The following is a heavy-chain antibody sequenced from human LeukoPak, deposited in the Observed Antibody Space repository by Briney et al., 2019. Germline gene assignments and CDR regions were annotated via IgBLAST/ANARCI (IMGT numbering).Heavy chain of an antibody. CDR2: INHSGST. D-gene: IGHD5-24*01. J-gene: IGHJ5*02. CDR1: GGSFSGYY. CDR3: ARGTPERWFDP. Sequence: SETLSLTCAVYGGSFSGYYWGWIRQPPGKGLEWIGEINHSGSTNYNPSLKSRVTISVDTSKNQFSLKLSSVTAADTAVYYCARGTPERWFDPWGQGTLVTVSS. V-gene: IGHV4-34*01.